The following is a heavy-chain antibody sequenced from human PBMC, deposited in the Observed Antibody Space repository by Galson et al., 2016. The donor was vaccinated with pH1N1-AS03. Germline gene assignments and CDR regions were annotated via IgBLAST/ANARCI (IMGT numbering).Heavy chain of an antibody. CDR1: GFIFSNYW. Sequence: SLRLSCAASGFIFSNYWMSWVRQAPGKGLESVANINQGGSETYYVDSVKGRITIFRDNAKNSLYLQMNSLRADDTAVYYCARADWGSAVCWGQGTLVSVSS. D-gene: IGHD7-27*01. CDR3: ARADWGSAVC. V-gene: IGHV3-7*03. J-gene: IGHJ4*02. CDR2: INQGGSET.